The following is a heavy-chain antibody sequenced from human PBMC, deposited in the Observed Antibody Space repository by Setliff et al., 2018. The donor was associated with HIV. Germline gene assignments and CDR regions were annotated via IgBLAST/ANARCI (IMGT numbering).Heavy chain of an antibody. D-gene: IGHD2-15*01. CDR1: GFTFSSYW. CDR2: IKQDGSEK. CDR3: AKDVTVVGYYYMDV. Sequence: GGSLRLSCAASGFTFSSYWMSWVRQAPGKGLEWVANIKQDGSEKYYVDSVRGRFTISRDNAKNSLYLQMNSLRAEDTALYYCAKDVTVVGYYYMDVWGKGTTVTVSS. J-gene: IGHJ6*03. V-gene: IGHV3-7*03.